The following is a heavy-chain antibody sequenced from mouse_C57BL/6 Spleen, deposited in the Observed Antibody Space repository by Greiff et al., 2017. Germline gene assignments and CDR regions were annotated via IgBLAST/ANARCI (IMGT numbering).Heavy chain of an antibody. CDR2: ISNGGGST. Sequence: EVQLQESGGGLVQPGGSLKLSCAASGFTFSDYYMYWVRQTPEKRLEWVAYISNGGGSTYYPDTVKGRFTISRDNAKNTLYLQMSRLKSEDTAMYYCARPMSSIYYGYGGFAYWGQGTLVTVSA. J-gene: IGHJ3*01. CDR3: ARPMSSIYYGYGGFAY. V-gene: IGHV5-12*01. CDR1: GFTFSDYY. D-gene: IGHD2-2*01.